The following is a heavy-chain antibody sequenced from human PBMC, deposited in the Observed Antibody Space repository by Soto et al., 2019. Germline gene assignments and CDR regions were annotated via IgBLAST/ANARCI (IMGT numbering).Heavy chain of an antibody. V-gene: IGHV3-30-3*01. Sequence: GGSLRLSCAASGFTFSSYAMHWVRQAPGKGLEWVAVISYDGSNKYYADSVKGRFTISRDNSKNTLYLQMNSLRAEDTAVYYCARDQYYDSSGYPVWGQGTLVTVSS. CDR3: ARDQYYDSSGYPV. J-gene: IGHJ4*02. D-gene: IGHD3-22*01. CDR1: GFTFSSYA. CDR2: ISYDGSNK.